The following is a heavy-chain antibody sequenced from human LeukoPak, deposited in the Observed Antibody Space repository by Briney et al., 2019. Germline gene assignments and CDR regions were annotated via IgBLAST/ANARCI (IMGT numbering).Heavy chain of an antibody. J-gene: IGHJ4*02. CDR2: RYYGET. D-gene: IGHD1-26*01. Sequence: SEALSLTCTVSGDSITSSRYYWGWIRQPPGKGLEWIGSRYYGETAYNPSLRSRVAISLDTSKNQFSLTLGFVTAADTAVYYCARLERSGTSGGAYWGQGTLVTVSS. CDR3: ARLERSGTSGGAY. V-gene: IGHV4-39*07. CDR1: GDSITSSRYY.